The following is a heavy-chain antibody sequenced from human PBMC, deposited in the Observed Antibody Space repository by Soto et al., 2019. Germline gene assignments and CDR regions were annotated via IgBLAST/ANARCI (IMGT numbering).Heavy chain of an antibody. J-gene: IGHJ4*02. D-gene: IGHD1-7*01. V-gene: IGHV3-72*01. CDR1: GFTLSDHY. CDR2: SRNKANGYTT. CDR3: SRDGAGTALLGY. Sequence: EVQLVASGGGLVQPGGSLRLSCAASGFTLSDHYMDWVRQAPGKGLEWVARSRNKANGYTTEYAASVKGRFTISRDDSNNSLSRQMNSLKTEDTAVYYCSRDGAGTALLGYWGQGALVTVAS.